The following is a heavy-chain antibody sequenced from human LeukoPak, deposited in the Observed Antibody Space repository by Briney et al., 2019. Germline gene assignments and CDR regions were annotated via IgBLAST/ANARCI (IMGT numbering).Heavy chain of an antibody. Sequence: RSQTLSLTCAISGDSVSSINGAWNWIRQSPSRGLEWLGRTYYRSKWYIDYVESMKGRITISPDTSKNQSSLPLDSATPEDTAVYYCARYLGNTGWYTFHFWGQGTLVTVSS. CDR1: GDSVSSINGA. CDR3: ARYLGNTGWYTFHF. J-gene: IGHJ4*02. D-gene: IGHD6-19*01. V-gene: IGHV6-1*01. CDR2: TYYRSKWYI.